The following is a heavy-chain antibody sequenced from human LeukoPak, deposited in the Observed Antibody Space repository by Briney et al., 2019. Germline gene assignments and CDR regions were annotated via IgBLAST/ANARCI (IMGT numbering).Heavy chain of an antibody. V-gene: IGHV4-61*09. Sequence: PSETLSLTCTVSCGSISTGSYYWSWIRQPAGKGLEWIGHIYTSGSSNYNPSLKSRVTMSVDTSKNQFSLKLSSVTAADTAVYYCARGTTVMVAAMEGKDYYYYYMDVWGKGTTVTISS. CDR2: IYTSGSS. D-gene: IGHD2-15*01. CDR3: ARGTTVMVAAMEGKDYYYYYMDV. J-gene: IGHJ6*03. CDR1: CGSISTGSYY.